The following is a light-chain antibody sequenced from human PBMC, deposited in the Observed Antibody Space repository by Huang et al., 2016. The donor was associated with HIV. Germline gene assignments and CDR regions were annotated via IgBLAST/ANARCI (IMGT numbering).Light chain of an antibody. CDR1: QSVSSY. Sequence: EIVLTQSPATLSLSPGERATLSCRASQSVSSYLAWYQQKPGQAPRLLIYVASNRATGSPARFSGSGSGTDFTLTISSLEPEDFAVYYCQQRSNWPPLTFGGGTKVEIK. V-gene: IGKV3-11*01. J-gene: IGKJ4*01. CDR3: QQRSNWPPLT. CDR2: VAS.